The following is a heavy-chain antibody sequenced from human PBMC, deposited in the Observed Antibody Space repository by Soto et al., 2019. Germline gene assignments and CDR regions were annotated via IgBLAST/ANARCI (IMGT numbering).Heavy chain of an antibody. CDR3: ATPRPGTHGYGY. V-gene: IGHV3-15*01. D-gene: IGHD5-18*01. J-gene: IGHJ4*02. CDR1: GITLSNAW. Sequence: EVQLVESGGGLVKPGGSLRLSCAASGITLSNAWMTWVRQAPGKGLEWVGGIKSKADGSTTEYGLPVKDRVNITRDDSENTLDLQMHGMKTEDTAVYYCATPRPGTHGYGYWGQGTLVTVSS. CDR2: IKSKADGSTT.